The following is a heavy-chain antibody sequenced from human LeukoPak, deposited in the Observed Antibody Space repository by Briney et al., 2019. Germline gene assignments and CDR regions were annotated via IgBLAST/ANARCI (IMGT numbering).Heavy chain of an antibody. CDR3: ARESSSLYYYYGMDV. Sequence: SLTLSLTCTVPGGSISSGGYYWSWIRQHPGKGLEWIGYIYYSGSTYYNPSLKSRVTISVDTSKNQFSLKLSSVTAADTAVYYCARESSSLYYYYGMDVWGQGTTVTVSS. CDR1: GGSISSGGYY. D-gene: IGHD6-6*01. CDR2: IYYSGST. V-gene: IGHV4-31*03. J-gene: IGHJ6*02.